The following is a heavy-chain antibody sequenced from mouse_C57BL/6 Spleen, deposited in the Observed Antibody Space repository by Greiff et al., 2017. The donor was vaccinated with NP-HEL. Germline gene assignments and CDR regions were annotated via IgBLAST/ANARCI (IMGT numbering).Heavy chain of an antibody. CDR1: GYTFTDYN. J-gene: IGHJ4*01. CDR3: AREDYGYDDAMDY. V-gene: IGHV1-22*01. CDR2: INPNNGGT. Sequence: EVKLQESGPELVKPGASVKMSCKASGYTFTDYNMHWVKQSHGKSLEWIGYINPNNGGTSYNQKFKGKATLTVNKSSSTAYMELRSLTSEDSAVYYCAREDYGYDDAMDYWGQGTSVTVSS. D-gene: IGHD2-2*01.